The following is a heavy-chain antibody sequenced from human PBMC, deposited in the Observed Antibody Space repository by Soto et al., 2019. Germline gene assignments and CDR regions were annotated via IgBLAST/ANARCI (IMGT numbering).Heavy chain of an antibody. J-gene: IGHJ4*02. CDR1: RFTFDDYA. D-gene: IGHD3-3*01. CDR3: AKGSTIFGVGYFDY. Sequence: GGSLRLSCAASRFTFDDYAMHWVRQAPGKGLEWVSGISWNSGSIGYADSVKGRFTISRDNAKNSLYLQMNSLRAEDTALYYCAKGSTIFGVGYFDYWGQGTLVTVSS. CDR2: ISWNSGSI. V-gene: IGHV3-9*01.